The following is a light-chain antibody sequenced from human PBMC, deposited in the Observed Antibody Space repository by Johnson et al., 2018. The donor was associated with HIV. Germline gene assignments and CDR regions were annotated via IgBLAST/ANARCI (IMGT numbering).Light chain of an antibody. CDR2: DRN. Sequence: QSVLTQPPSVSAAPGQKVTISCSGTSSNIGNNYVSWYQQLPGTAPKLVIYDRNNRPSGIPERFSGSKSGTSATLGITGLQTGDEAESFCGTWDSSLSVYVFGTGTKVTVL. V-gene: IGLV1-51*01. CDR1: SSNIGNNY. J-gene: IGLJ1*01. CDR3: GTWDSSLSVYV.